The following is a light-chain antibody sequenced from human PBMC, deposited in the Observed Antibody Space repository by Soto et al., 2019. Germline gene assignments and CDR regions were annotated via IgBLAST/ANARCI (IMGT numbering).Light chain of an antibody. CDR1: SSNIGAGYD. CDR2: GNS. J-gene: IGLJ3*02. V-gene: IGLV1-40*01. Sequence: QSVLTQPPSVSGAPGKRVTISCTGSSSNIGAGYDVHWYQQLPGTAPKLLIYGNSNRPSGVPDRFSGSKSGTPAYLAITGLQAEYEADYYCQSYDSSLSGSVFGGGTKLTVL. CDR3: QSYDSSLSGSV.